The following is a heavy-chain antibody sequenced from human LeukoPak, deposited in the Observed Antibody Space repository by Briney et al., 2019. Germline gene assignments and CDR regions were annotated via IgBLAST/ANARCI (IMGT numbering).Heavy chain of an antibody. CDR1: GFTFSNND. V-gene: IGHV3-66*04. J-gene: IGHJ4*02. D-gene: IGHD6-6*01. CDR3: ARRTVPGRPGY. CDR2: IYSSCST. Sequence: GWSLTLSCAASGFTFSNNDMMWVRHAPGKGLEWVSLIYSSCSTHYTDSVKARFSISRDSSKNTVSLQMNSLRAEDTAVYYCARRTVPGRPGYWGQGTLVTVSS.